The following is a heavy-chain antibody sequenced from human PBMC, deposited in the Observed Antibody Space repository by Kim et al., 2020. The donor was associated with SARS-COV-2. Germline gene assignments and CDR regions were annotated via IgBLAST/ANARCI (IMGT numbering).Heavy chain of an antibody. D-gene: IGHD6-6*01. Sequence: SETLSLTCTVSGGSISSYYWSWIRQPPGKGLEWIGYIYYSGSTNYNPSLKSRVTISVDTSKNQFSLKLSSVTAADTAVYYCARHAPESIAARQRFDYWGQGTLVTVSS. CDR1: GGSISSYY. J-gene: IGHJ4*02. CDR2: IYYSGST. V-gene: IGHV4-59*08. CDR3: ARHAPESIAARQRFDY.